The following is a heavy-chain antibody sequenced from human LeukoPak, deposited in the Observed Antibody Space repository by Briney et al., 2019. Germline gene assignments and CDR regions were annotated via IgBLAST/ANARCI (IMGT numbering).Heavy chain of an antibody. CDR2: IYSGGST. Sequence: GGSLRLSCAASEFSVGSNYMTWVRQAPGKGLEWVSLIYSGGSTYYADSVKGRFTISRDNAKNSLYLQMNSLRAEDTAVYYCARALGIAAAGVDAFDIWGQGTMVTVSS. J-gene: IGHJ3*02. CDR3: ARALGIAAAGVDAFDI. CDR1: EFSVGSNY. D-gene: IGHD6-13*01. V-gene: IGHV3-66*01.